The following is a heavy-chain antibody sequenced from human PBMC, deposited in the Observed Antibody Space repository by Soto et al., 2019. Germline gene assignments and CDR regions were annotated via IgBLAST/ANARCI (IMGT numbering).Heavy chain of an antibody. D-gene: IGHD1-26*01. V-gene: IGHV1-69*08. CDR3: AREGLIVGAVGY. CDR2: IIPILGIA. Sequence: QVQLVQSGAEVKKPGYSVKVSCKASGGTFSSYTISWVRQAPGQGLEWMGRIIPILGIANYAQKFQGRVTITADKSTSTAYMELSSLRSEDTAVYYCAREGLIVGAVGYWGQGTLVTVSS. CDR1: GGTFSSYT. J-gene: IGHJ4*02.